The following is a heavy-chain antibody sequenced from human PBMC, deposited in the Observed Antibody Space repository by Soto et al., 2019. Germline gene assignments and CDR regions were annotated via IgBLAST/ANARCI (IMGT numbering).Heavy chain of an antibody. CDR2: IYPGDSDT. CDR1: GYSFATYW. D-gene: IGHD3-10*01. V-gene: IGHV5-51*01. Sequence: GESLKISCRGSGYSFATYWIGWVRQMPGKGLEWMGIIYPGDSDTRYSPSFQGQVIISVDKSISTAYLQWSSLKASDTAMYYCARHGSAFDIWGQGTMVTVSS. J-gene: IGHJ3*02. CDR3: ARHGSAFDI.